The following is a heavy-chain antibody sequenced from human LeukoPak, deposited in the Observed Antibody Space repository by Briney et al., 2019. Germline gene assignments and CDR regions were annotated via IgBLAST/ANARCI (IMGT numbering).Heavy chain of an antibody. CDR1: GCTFTGYY. CDR2: INPNSGGT. CDR3: ARDSWGKGFDP. V-gene: IGHV1-2*02. J-gene: IGHJ5*02. Sequence: ASVKVSCKASGCTFTGYYMHWVRQAPGQGLEWMGWINPNSGGTNYAQKFQGRVTMTGDTSISTAYMELSRLRSDDTAVYYCARDSWGKGFDPWSQGTLVTVSS. D-gene: IGHD3-16*01.